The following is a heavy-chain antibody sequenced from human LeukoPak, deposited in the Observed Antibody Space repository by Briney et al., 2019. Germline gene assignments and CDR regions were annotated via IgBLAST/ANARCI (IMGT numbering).Heavy chain of an antibody. CDR1: GYTFTGYY. D-gene: IGHD6-13*01. V-gene: IGHV1-2*02. CDR2: INPNSGGT. CDR3: ARDLSSSRWLLNY. Sequence: ASVKVSCKASGYTFTGYYLHWVRQAPGQGLEWMGWINPNSGGTNYAQKFQGRVTMTRDTSISTAYMELSRLRSDDTAVYYCARDLSSSRWLLNYWGQGTLVTVSS. J-gene: IGHJ4*02.